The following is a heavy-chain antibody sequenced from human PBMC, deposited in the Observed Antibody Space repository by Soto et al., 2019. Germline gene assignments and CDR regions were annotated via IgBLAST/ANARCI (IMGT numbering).Heavy chain of an antibody. D-gene: IGHD3-16*01. CDR2: IIPIFGTA. V-gene: IGHV1-69*12. J-gene: IGHJ6*02. Sequence: QVQLVQSGAEVKKPGSSVKVSCKASAGTFSSYSISWVRQAPGQGLEWMGGIIPIFGTANYGQRFQGRVKINADEPKRPAYMELSSLASEDTAVYYCARGVIPFGAVTPYYYAMAAWGQGTTVTVSS. CDR1: AGTFSSYS. CDR3: ARGVIPFGAVTPYYYAMAA.